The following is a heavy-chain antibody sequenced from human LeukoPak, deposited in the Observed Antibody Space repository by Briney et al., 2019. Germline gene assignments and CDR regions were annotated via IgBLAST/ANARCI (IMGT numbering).Heavy chain of an antibody. V-gene: IGHV3-30*02. CDR1: GFTFNSYG. J-gene: IGHJ4*02. D-gene: IGHD3-22*01. CDR3: AKALGYYYDSSGPFDY. Sequence: PGGSLRLSCAASGFTFNSYGMHWVRQAPGKGLEWVAFIRYDGSKSYFADSVKGRFTISRDNSKNTLYLQMNSLRAEDTAVYYCAKALGYYYDSSGPFDYWGQGTLVTVSS. CDR2: IRYDGSKS.